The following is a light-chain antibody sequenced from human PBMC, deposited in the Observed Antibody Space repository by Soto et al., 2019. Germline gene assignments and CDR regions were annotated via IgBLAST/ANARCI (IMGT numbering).Light chain of an antibody. CDR2: DAS. Sequence: ETVFILSLATLWSLQSDRATLSCRACQTVRDNYLAWYQQKPGQAPRLLIYDASSRATGIPARFSGSGSGTDFTLTIAGLQPEDFAIYYCHQRTNWPCTFGEGTKVDIK. V-gene: IGKV3D-20*02. CDR1: QTVRDNY. J-gene: IGKJ1*01. CDR3: HQRTNWPCT.